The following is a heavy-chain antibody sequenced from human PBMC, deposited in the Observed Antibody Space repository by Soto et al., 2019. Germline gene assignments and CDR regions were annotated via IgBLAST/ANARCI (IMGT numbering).Heavy chain of an antibody. J-gene: IGHJ4*02. D-gene: IGHD3-22*01. CDR3: AREYYYESNGWLRPFDY. CDR2: SRRSSTLL. CDR1: GFTFSDYS. V-gene: IGHV3-21*06. Sequence: EVQLVESGGGLVKPGGSLRLSCAASGFTFSDYSMYWVRQAPGKGLEWVSSSRRSSTLLYYADSVKGRFTISRDTAKNSLYLQMNSLRAEDTAVEYCAREYYYESNGWLRPFDYWGQGTLVTVSS.